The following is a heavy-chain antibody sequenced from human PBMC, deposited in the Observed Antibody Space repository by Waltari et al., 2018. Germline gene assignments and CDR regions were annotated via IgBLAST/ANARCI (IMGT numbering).Heavy chain of an antibody. V-gene: IGHV1-69*01. D-gene: IGHD3-3*01. Sequence: QVQLVQSGAEVKKPGSSAKVACKASGGTVSSYAIRWVRQAPGQGLEWMGGITPIFGTANYAQKFQGRVTITADESTSTAYMELSSLRSEDMAVYYCARAGSGDGYNYWGQGTLVTVSS. CDR1: GGTVSSYA. J-gene: IGHJ4*02. CDR3: ARAGSGDGYNY. CDR2: ITPIFGTA.